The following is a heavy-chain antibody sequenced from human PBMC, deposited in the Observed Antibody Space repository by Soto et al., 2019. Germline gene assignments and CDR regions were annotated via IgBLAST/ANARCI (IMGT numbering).Heavy chain of an antibody. D-gene: IGHD6-13*01. CDR1: GGSFSGYY. Sequence: SETLSLTCAVYGGSFSGYYWSWIRQPPGKGLEWIGEINHSGSTSYNPSLKSRVTISVDTSKNQFSLKLSSVTAADTAVYYCAREVAAASFYYYYYGMDVWGQGTTVTVSS. V-gene: IGHV4-34*01. CDR2: INHSGST. J-gene: IGHJ6*02. CDR3: AREVAAASFYYYYYGMDV.